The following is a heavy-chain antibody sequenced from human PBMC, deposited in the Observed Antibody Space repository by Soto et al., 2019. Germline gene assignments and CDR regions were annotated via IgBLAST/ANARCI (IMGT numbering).Heavy chain of an antibody. J-gene: IGHJ4*02. V-gene: IGHV2-5*02. CDR1: GFSLITSGVG. CDR2: IYWDDDT. CDR3: AHTMAPRILDS. Sequence: QITLKEAGPTLVKPTQTLTLTCSFSGFSLITSGVGVGWIRQPPGKALEWLALIYWDDDTGYSTSLRNRLTITKDTSRNQVVLTKTNMDPADTGTYYCAHTMAPRILDSWGQGTLVTVSS.